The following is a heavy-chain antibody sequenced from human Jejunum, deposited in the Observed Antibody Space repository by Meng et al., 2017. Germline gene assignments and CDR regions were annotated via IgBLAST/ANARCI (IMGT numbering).Heavy chain of an antibody. CDR2: IHQSGST. Sequence: QVQLQQWGAGLLKPSETLSLTCAIYGGSFNNYYWSWIRQPPGEGLEWIGEIHQSGSTNYNPSLKSRVTISVDSSKNQFFLDLSSVTAADTAVYYCARLSSSWSGADYWGQGTLVTVSS. J-gene: IGHJ4*02. CDR3: ARLSSSWSGADY. D-gene: IGHD6-13*01. V-gene: IGHV4-34*01. CDR1: GGSFNNYY.